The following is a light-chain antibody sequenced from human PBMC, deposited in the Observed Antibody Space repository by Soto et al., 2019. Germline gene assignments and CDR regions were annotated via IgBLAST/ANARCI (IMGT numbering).Light chain of an antibody. CDR1: QSVSSY. CDR2: DAS. Sequence: EIVLTQSPATLSLSPGERATLSCRASQSVSSYLAWYQQKPGQAPRLLIYDASNRATGIPARFSGSGSGTDFTLTISSLEPDDFAVYYCQLRSNWLFTFGPGTKGDIK. CDR3: QLRSNWLFT. V-gene: IGKV3-11*01. J-gene: IGKJ3*01.